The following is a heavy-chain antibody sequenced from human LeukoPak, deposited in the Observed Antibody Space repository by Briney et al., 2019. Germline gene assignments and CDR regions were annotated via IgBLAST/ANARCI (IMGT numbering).Heavy chain of an antibody. CDR2: TYYRSKWSR. Sequence: SQTLSLTCAISGDSFSSNDASWNWIRQSPSRGLEWLGRTYYRSKWSREYAVSAKSRMTINIDTSENQFSLQLNSVTPEDTAVYYCVRGNVGVLSNPSYFFDYWGQGTQVTVSS. CDR1: GDSFSSNDAS. V-gene: IGHV6-1*01. D-gene: IGHD3-10*01. CDR3: VRGNVGVLSNPSYFFDY. J-gene: IGHJ4*02.